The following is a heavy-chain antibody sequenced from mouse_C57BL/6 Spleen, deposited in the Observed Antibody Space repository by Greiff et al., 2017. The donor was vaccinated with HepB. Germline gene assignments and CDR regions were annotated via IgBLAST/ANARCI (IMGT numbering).Heavy chain of an antibody. V-gene: IGHV1-82*01. CDR3: ARWKYYGSSSYWYFDV. Sequence: VQLQQSGPELVKPGASVKISCKASGYAFSSSWMNWVKQRPGKGLEWIGRIYPGDGDTNYNGKFKGKATLTADKSSSTAYMQLSSLTSEDSAVYFCARWKYYGSSSYWYFDVWGTGTTVTVSS. D-gene: IGHD1-1*01. J-gene: IGHJ1*03. CDR1: GYAFSSSW. CDR2: IYPGDGDT.